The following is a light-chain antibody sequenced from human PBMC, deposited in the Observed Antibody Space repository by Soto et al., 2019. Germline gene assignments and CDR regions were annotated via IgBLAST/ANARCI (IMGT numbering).Light chain of an antibody. CDR3: QAWDSSTAGV. Sequence: SYELTQPPSVSVSPGQTASITCSGDKLGDKYACWYQQKPGQSPVLVIYQDSKRPSGIPERFSGSNSGNTATLTISGTPAMDEADYYCQAWDSSTAGVFGTGTKLTVL. CDR2: QDS. J-gene: IGLJ1*01. V-gene: IGLV3-1*01. CDR1: KLGDKY.